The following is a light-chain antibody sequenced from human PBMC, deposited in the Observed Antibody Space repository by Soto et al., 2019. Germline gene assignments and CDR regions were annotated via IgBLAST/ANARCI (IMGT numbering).Light chain of an antibody. V-gene: IGKV3-15*01. Sequence: EVVMTQSPATLSVSPGERVTLSCRASQSVRSNLAWYQQKPGQSPRLLIYGASTRATGIPARFSGSGSGTEFTLTIRSLQPDDIATYYCQQYSSYSAWTFGEGTKVDIK. CDR1: QSVRSN. CDR2: GAS. J-gene: IGKJ1*01. CDR3: QQYSSYSAWT.